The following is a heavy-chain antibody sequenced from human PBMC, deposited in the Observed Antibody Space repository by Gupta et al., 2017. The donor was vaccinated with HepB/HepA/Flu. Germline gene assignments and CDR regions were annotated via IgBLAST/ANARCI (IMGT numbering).Heavy chain of an antibody. Sequence: QLQLQESGPGLVKPSETLSLTCTVSGGSISSSSYYWGWIRKPPGKGLEWIGSIYYSGSTYYNPSLKSRVTISVDTSKNQFSLKLSSVTAADTAVYYCATRITMVRGSTNNWFDPWGQGTLVTVSS. CDR2: IYYSGST. CDR3: ATRITMVRGSTNNWFDP. V-gene: IGHV4-39*01. CDR1: GGSISSSSYY. D-gene: IGHD3-10*01. J-gene: IGHJ5*02.